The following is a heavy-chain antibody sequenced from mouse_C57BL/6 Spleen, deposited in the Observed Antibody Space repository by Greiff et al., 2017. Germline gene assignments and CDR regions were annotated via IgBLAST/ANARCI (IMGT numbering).Heavy chain of an antibody. V-gene: IGHV1-64*01. CDR3: ARESGLYAMDY. J-gene: IGHJ4*01. Sequence: QVQLQQPGAELVKPGASVKLSCKASGYTFTSYWMHWVKQRPGQGLEWIGMIHPNSGSTNYNEKFKSKATLTVDKSSSTAYMQLSRLTSEDSAVYYCARESGLYAMDYWGQGTSGTVSA. CDR1: GYTFTSYW. CDR2: IHPNSGST.